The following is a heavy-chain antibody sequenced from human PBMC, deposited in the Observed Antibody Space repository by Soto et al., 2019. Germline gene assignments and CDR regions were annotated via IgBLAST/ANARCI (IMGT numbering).Heavy chain of an antibody. D-gene: IGHD6-6*01. CDR2: ISSSSSYI. CDR3: ARDRSLDSSSPGRYYYYGIDV. CDR1: GFTFSSYS. J-gene: IGHJ6*02. V-gene: IGHV3-21*01. Sequence: GGSLRLSCAASGFTFSSYSMNWVRQAPGKGLEWVSSISSSSSYIYYADSVKGRFTISRDNAKNSLYLQMNSLRAEDTAVYYCARDRSLDSSSPGRYYYYGIDVWGQGTTVTVSS.